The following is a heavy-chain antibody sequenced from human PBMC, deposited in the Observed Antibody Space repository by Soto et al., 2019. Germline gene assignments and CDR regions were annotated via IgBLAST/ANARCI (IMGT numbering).Heavy chain of an antibody. CDR3: ARLEVRATLSYSFDY. D-gene: IGHD1-1*01. V-gene: IGHV4-39*01. CDR2: SYYRGNT. J-gene: IGHJ4*02. CDR1: GDSNNSDNYY. Sequence: QLQLQEAGPGLVKPSETLSLPCSVRGDSNNSDNYYWGWIRQPPGKALEWIGSSYYRGNTYHDPSLKTPVSISLGKSNSRFSLRPNAASAADSAAYMSARLEVRATLSYSFDYLRQATLGTVS.